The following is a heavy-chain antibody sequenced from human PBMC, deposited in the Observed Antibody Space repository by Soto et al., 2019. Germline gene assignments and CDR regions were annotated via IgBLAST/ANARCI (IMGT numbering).Heavy chain of an antibody. CDR3: AGAPAGDYYYYHKFGI. D-gene: IGHD2-21*02. J-gene: IGHJ6*02. V-gene: IGHV1-69*06. Sequence: VRLVQSGAEVKKPGSSVRVSCRAPGDIFTRYSFSWGRQAPGQGLEWMGGVIPVFGTSNYGRKFQGRVTIAADRSANTALLDMRGLRYDDTADYYCAGAPAGDYYYYHKFGIWGQGTAVTVSS. CDR2: VIPVFGTS. CDR1: GDIFTRYS.